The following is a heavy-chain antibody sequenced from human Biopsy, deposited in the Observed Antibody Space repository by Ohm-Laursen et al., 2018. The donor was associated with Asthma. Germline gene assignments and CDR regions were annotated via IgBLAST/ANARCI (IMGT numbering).Heavy chain of an antibody. Sequence: SLRLSCAATGFSFGSFGMHWVRQTPGKGLEWVAVISFDGTNKYYADSVKGRFTISRDNSKNTLDLQMNSLSAEDSAVYYCARVDGVVEPATRMGGMDVWGQGTTVTVSS. CDR3: ARVDGVVEPATRMGGMDV. V-gene: IGHV3-30*03. CDR2: ISFDGTNK. D-gene: IGHD2-15*01. J-gene: IGHJ6*02. CDR1: GFSFGSFG.